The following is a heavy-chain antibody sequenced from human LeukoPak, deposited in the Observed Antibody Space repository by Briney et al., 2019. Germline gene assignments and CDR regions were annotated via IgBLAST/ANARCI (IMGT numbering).Heavy chain of an antibody. CDR3: ARRESVSHSLPFDY. CDR1: GFTFSSYS. J-gene: IGHJ4*02. CDR2: IKPDGSEK. V-gene: IGHV3-7*05. Sequence: PGGSLRLSCAASGFTFSSYSMNWVRQAPGKGLEWVANIKPDGSEKYYVDSVKGRFTVSRDNAKNSLYLQMNRLRVDDTAVYYCARRESVSHSLPFDYWGQGTLVTVSS. D-gene: IGHD2-15*01.